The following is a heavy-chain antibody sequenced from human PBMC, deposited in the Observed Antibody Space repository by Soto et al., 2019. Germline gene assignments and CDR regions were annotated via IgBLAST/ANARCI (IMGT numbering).Heavy chain of an antibody. J-gene: IGHJ6*02. D-gene: IGHD2-2*01. V-gene: IGHV1-58*01. Sequence: SVKVSCKASGFTFTSSSLQWVRQARGQRLEWIGWIVVGSGNTNYAQKFQERVTITRDMSTSTAYMELSSLRSEDTAVYYCAAVVPVYSYGMDVWGPGTTVTVSS. CDR3: AAVVPVYSYGMDV. CDR2: IVVGSGNT. CDR1: GFTFTSSS.